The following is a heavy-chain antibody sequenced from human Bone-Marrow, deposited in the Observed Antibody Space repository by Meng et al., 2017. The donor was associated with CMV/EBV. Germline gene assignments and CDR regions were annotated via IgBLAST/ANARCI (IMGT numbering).Heavy chain of an antibody. CDR1: GYTFTSYG. D-gene: IGHD3-10*01. CDR3: ARAGRGTPYYYHGMDV. CDR2: ISAYNGNT. Sequence: ASVKVSCKASGYTFTSYGISWVRQAPGQGLEWMGWISAYNGNTNYAQKLQGRVTMTTDTSTSTAYMELSTLRSENTAVYYCARAGRGTPYYYHGMDVWGQGTTVTVSS. V-gene: IGHV1-18*01. J-gene: IGHJ6*02.